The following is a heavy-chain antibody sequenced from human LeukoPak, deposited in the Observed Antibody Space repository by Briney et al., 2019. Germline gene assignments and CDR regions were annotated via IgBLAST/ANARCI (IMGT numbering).Heavy chain of an antibody. CDR2: IYYSGST. V-gene: IGHV4-59*08. CDR3: ARRDLLVGAFDY. D-gene: IGHD1-26*01. CDR1: GGSISSYY. Sequence: PSETLSLTCTVSGGSISSYYWSWLRQPPGKGLEWIGYIYYSGSTNYNPSLKSRVTISVDTSKNQFSLKLSSVTAADTAVYYCARRDLLVGAFDYWGQGTLVTVSS. J-gene: IGHJ4*02.